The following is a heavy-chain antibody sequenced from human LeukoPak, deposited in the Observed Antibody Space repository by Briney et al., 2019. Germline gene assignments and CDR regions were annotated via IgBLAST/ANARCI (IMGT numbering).Heavy chain of an antibody. CDR3: ARDPGYSGYDLIYWFDP. CDR2: INPNSGGT. J-gene: IGHJ5*02. Sequence: ASVKVSCKASGYTFTGYYMHWVRQAPGQGLEWMGWINPNSGGTNYAQKFQGRVTMTRDTSISTAYMEPSRLRSDDTAVYYCARDPGYSGYDLIYWFDPWGQGTLVTVSS. D-gene: IGHD5-12*01. V-gene: IGHV1-2*02. CDR1: GYTFTGYY.